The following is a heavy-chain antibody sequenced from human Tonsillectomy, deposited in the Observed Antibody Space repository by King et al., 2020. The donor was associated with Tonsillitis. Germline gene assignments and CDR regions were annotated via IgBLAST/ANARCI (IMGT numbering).Heavy chain of an antibody. CDR1: GGSISSGGYY. D-gene: IGHD3-22*01. V-gene: IGHV4-31*03. Sequence: QLQESGPGLVKPSQTLSLTCTVSGGSISSGGYYWSGIRQHPGKGLEWIGYTYDSGGTYYNPSLKSRVTISVDTSKNQFSLKLSSVTAADTAVYYCARATYYYDSSGYFDYWGQGTLVTVSS. CDR2: TYDSGGT. J-gene: IGHJ4*02. CDR3: ARATYYYDSSGYFDY.